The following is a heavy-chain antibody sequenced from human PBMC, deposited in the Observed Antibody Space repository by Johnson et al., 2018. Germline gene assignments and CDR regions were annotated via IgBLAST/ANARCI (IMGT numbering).Heavy chain of an antibody. D-gene: IGHD3-3*01. CDR1: GFTFDDYA. CDR2: ISWNSGSI. CDR3: SRGSGYYTNYGMDV. V-gene: IGHV3-9*01. J-gene: IGHJ6*02. Sequence: VQLVESGGGLVQPGRSLRLSCAASGFTFDDYAMHWVRQAPGKGLEWVSGISWNSGSIGYADSVKGRFTISRDNAKKPLYLQMNSLRDEDTAVYYCSRGSGYYTNYGMDVWGQGTTVTVSS.